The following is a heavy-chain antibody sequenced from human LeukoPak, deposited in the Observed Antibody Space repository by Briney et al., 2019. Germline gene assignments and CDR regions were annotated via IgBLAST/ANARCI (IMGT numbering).Heavy chain of an antibody. CDR1: GFLFSRHP. V-gene: IGHV3-23*01. CDR2: TGLYNVHI. D-gene: IGHD2-21*01. Sequence: GGPLSLSCAASGFLFSRHPMSWVRQARGKGRVWVSTTGLYNVHILRAQPEQGRFIISRDNSKNTLDLQMDNLSVDDTAVYYCAKGDDIGKHPTRAYYFDTWGQGTLVTVSS. J-gene: IGHJ4*02. CDR3: AKGDDIGKHPTRAYYFDT.